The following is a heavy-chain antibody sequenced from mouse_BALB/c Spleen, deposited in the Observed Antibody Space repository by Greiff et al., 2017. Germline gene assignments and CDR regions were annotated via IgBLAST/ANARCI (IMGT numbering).Heavy chain of an antibody. V-gene: IGHV5-15*02. D-gene: IGHD2-1*01. Sequence: IYYADTVTGRFTISRENAKNNLYLEMSSLRSEDTAMYYFARCGGHGNYFAYWGQGTLVTVSA. CDR3: ARCGGHGNYFAY. CDR2: I. J-gene: IGHJ3*01.